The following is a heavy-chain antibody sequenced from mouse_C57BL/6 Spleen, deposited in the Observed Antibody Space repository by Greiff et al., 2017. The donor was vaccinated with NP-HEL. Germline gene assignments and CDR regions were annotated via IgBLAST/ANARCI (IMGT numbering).Heavy chain of an antibody. V-gene: IGHV5-12*01. D-gene: IGHD1-1*01. CDR1: GFTFSDYY. CDR3: ASPYYGSSYGYFDV. J-gene: IGHJ1*03. CDR2: ISNGGGST. Sequence: DVKLVESGGGLVQPGGSLKLSCAASGFTFSDYYMYWVRQTPEKRLEWVAYISNGGGSTYYPDTVKGRFTISRDNAKNTLYLQMSRLKSEDTAMYYCASPYYGSSYGYFDVWGTGTTVTVSS.